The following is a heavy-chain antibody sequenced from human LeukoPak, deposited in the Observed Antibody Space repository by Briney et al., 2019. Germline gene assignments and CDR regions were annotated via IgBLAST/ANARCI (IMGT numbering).Heavy chain of an antibody. CDR2: IYYSGST. Sequence: SETLSLTCTVSGGSISSSSYYWGWIRQPPGKGLEWIGSIYYSGSTYYNPSLKSRVTISVDTSKNQFSLKLSSVTAADTAVYYCARAASVNYYDSSGYYDAFDIWGQGTMVTVSS. V-gene: IGHV4-39*07. J-gene: IGHJ3*02. CDR3: ARAASVNYYDSSGYYDAFDI. CDR1: GGSISSSSYY. D-gene: IGHD3-22*01.